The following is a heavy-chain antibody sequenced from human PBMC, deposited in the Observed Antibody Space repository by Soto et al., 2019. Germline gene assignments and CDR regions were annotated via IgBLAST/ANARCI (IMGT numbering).Heavy chain of an antibody. CDR1: GFTFSSNA. CDR3: ARASGESYPGSRVFDS. Sequence: EVQLLESGGDLVQPGGSLRLSCAASGFTFSSNAVSWVRQAPGKGLEWVSVITNTGGDTLYADSVKGRFTMSRDNSKNILYLQMNSLRAEDTAMYFCARASGESYPGSRVFDSWGQGTRVTVSS. CDR2: ITNTGGDT. D-gene: IGHD3-10*01. J-gene: IGHJ4*02. V-gene: IGHV3-23*01.